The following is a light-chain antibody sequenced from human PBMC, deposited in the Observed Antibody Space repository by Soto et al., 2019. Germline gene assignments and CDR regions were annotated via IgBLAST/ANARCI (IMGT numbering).Light chain of an antibody. CDR1: QGISSY. CDR2: AAS. V-gene: IGKV1-9*01. J-gene: IGKJ5*01. Sequence: DILMTQSPSSLSASVVDSVTITCGASQGISSYLAWYQQKPGKAPKLLIYAASTLQSRVPSRFSGSGSGTDFTLTISSLQPEDFATYYCQQLDSNPITVGQGTRLEIK. CDR3: QQLDSNPIT.